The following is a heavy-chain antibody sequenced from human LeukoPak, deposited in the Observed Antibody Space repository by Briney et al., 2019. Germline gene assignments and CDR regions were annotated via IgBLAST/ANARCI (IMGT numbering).Heavy chain of an antibody. CDR2: IWYDGSNK. CDR3: ARVSRGYDYNYYYGMDV. CDR1: GFTFSSYG. Sequence: PGRSLRLSCAASGFTFSSYGMHWVRQAPGKGLEWVAVIWYDGSNKYYADSVKGRFTISRDNSKNTLYLQMSSLRAEDTAVYYCARVSRGYDYNYYYGMDVWGKGTTVTVSS. V-gene: IGHV3-33*01. J-gene: IGHJ6*04. D-gene: IGHD5-12*01.